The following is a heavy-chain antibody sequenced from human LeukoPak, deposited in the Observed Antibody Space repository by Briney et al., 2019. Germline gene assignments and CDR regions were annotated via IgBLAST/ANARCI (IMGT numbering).Heavy chain of an antibody. CDR1: GFNFSPLC. CDR3: AKEGAGYGYDY. J-gene: IGHJ4*02. V-gene: IGHV3-74*01. Sequence: PRGPVRVSRAASGFNFSPLCNHRVGTTPGTRLLWVSRIKNDGSSTGYADYVRGRFTISRDNAKYTLYLQMNSLGAEDTAIYYCAKEGAGYGYDYWGQGTLVTVSS. CDR2: IKNDGSST. D-gene: IGHD5-12*01.